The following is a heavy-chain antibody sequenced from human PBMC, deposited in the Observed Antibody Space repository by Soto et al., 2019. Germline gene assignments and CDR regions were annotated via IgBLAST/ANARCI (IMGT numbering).Heavy chain of an antibody. CDR3: AKVPYYDILTGYYDY. CDR2: ISYDGSNK. CDR1: GFTFSSYG. Sequence: PGGSLRLSCAASGFTFSSYGMHWVRQAPGKGLEWVAVISYDGSNKYYADSVKGRFTISRDNSKNTLYLQMNSLRAEDTAVYYCAKVPYYDILTGYYDYWGQGTLVTVSS. D-gene: IGHD3-9*01. J-gene: IGHJ4*02. V-gene: IGHV3-30*18.